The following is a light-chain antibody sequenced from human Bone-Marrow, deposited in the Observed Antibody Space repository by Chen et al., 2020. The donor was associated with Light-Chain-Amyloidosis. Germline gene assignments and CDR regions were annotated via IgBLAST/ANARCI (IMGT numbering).Light chain of an antibody. CDR2: DDS. Sequence: SYVLTQPSSVSVAPGQTATIACGGNNIGSTSVDWYQQTPGQAPLLVVYDDSDRPSGIPERWSGSNSGNTATLTISRVEAGDEADYYCQLWDRSSDHPVFGGGTKLPVL. CDR1: NIGSTS. J-gene: IGLJ3*02. V-gene: IGLV3-21*02. CDR3: QLWDRSSDHPV.